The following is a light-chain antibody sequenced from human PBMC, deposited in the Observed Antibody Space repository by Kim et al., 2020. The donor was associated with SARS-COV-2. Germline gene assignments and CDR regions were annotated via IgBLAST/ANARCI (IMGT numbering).Light chain of an antibody. J-gene: IGKJ4*01. CDR3: QKYNSAPPLS. CDR2: AAS. CDR1: QGISNY. V-gene: IGKV1-27*01. Sequence: DIQMTQSPSSLSASVGDRVTITCRASQGISNYLAWYQQKPGKVPKLLIYAASTLQSGVPSRFSGSGSGTDFTLTISSLQPEDVATYYWQKYNSAPPLSFGGGTKVDIK.